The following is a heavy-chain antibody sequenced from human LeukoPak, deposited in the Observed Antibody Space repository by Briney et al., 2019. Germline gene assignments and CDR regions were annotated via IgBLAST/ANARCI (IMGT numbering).Heavy chain of an antibody. Sequence: GGSLRLSCAASGFTFSSYSMNWVRQAPGKGLEWVSSISSSSSYIYYADSVKGRFTISRDNAKNSLYLQMNSLRAEDTAVYYCAREDYDILTGEFSAFDIWGQGTMVTVSS. V-gene: IGHV3-21*01. CDR1: GFTFSSYS. CDR2: ISSSSSYI. CDR3: AREDYDILTGEFSAFDI. J-gene: IGHJ3*02. D-gene: IGHD3-9*01.